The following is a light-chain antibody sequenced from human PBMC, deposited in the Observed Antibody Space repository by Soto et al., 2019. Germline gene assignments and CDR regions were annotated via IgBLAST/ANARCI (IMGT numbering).Light chain of an antibody. J-gene: IGKJ2*01. Sequence: EIVMTQSPATLSVSPGERATLSCRASQSVSSNLAWYQQKPGQAPRLLIIGASTRATGIPARFSGSGSGTEFTLTISSLQSEDFAVYYCQQYNNWPPTFGQGTKLEIK. CDR2: GAS. V-gene: IGKV3-15*01. CDR1: QSVSSN. CDR3: QQYNNWPPT.